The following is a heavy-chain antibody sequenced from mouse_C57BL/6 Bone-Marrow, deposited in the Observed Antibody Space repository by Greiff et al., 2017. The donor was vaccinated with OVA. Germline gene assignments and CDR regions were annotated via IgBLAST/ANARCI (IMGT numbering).Heavy chain of an antibody. CDR2: IDPSDSYT. D-gene: IGHD2-5*01. J-gene: IGHJ4*01. CDR3: ARESYYSTSCSIDY. Sequence: QVQLKQPGAELVMPGASVKLSCKASGYTFTSYWMHWVKQRPGQGLEWIGEIDPSDSYTNYNQKFKGKSTLTVDKSSSTAYMQLSSLTSEDSAVYYCARESYYSTSCSIDYWGPGTSVTVSS. CDR1: GYTFTSYW. V-gene: IGHV1-69*01.